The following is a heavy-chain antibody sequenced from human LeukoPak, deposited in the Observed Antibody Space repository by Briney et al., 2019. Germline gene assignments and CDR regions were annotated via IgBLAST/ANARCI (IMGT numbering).Heavy chain of an antibody. CDR3: SRPALTVGVTRWFDS. Sequence: GGSLRLSCAASGLIFGTYAMTWVRQAPGRGVEGVSSIGRDGVGTYYARSVKGRFTISKDSSRNTLYLPVNSLLARDTAGYYFSRPALTVGVTRWFDSWGQGTLVTVSS. CDR2: IGRDGVGT. V-gene: IGHV3-23*01. CDR1: GLIFGTYA. D-gene: IGHD1-14*01. J-gene: IGHJ5*01.